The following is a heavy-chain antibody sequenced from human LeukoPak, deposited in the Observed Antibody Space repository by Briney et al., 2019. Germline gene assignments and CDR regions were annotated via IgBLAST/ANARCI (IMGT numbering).Heavy chain of an antibody. D-gene: IGHD3-9*01. V-gene: IGHV4-34*01. Sequence: SETLSLTCAVYGGSFSGYYWSWIRQPPGKGLEWIGEINHSGSTNYNPSLKSRGTISVDTSKNQFSLKLSSVTAADPAVYYCARGQLYYDILTGYSLWGQGTLVTVSS. CDR1: GGSFSGYY. CDR2: INHSGST. CDR3: ARGQLYYDILTGYSL. J-gene: IGHJ4*02.